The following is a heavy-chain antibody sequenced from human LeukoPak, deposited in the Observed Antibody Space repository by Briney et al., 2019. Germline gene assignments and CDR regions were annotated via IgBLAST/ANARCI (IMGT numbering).Heavy chain of an antibody. CDR1: GFTFSSYW. J-gene: IGHJ4*02. V-gene: IGHV3-7*01. CDR2: IKQDGSEE. Sequence: PGGSLRLSCAASGFTFSSYWMSWVRQAPGKGLEWVANIKQDGSEEYYADSVKGRFTISRDNAKNSLYLQMNSLRAEDTAVYYCARGQLWLPYYFDYWGQGTLVTVSS. CDR3: ARGQLWLPYYFDY. D-gene: IGHD5-18*01.